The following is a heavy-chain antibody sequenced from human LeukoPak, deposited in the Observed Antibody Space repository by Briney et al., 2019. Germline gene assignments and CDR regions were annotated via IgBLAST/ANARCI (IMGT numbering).Heavy chain of an antibody. CDR2: INHSGST. J-gene: IGHJ4*02. D-gene: IGHD3-10*01. Sequence: PSETLSLTCAVYGGSFSGYYWSWIRQPPGKELEWIGEINHSGSTNYNPSLKSRVTISVDTSKNQFSLKLSSVTAADTAVYYCARGRVRGVISYFDYWGQGTLVTVSS. CDR3: ARGRVRGVISYFDY. V-gene: IGHV4-34*01. CDR1: GGSFSGYY.